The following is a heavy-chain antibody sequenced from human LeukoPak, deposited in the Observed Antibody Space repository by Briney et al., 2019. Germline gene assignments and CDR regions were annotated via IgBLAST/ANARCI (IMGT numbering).Heavy chain of an antibody. Sequence: KPSETLSLTCTVSGXSISSYYWSWIRQPXGXXLEWIGYIYYSGSTNYNPSLKSRVTISVDTSKNQFSLKLSSVTAADTAVYYCARHGHSSSLTVWPGGPTEFDYWGQGTLVTVSS. CDR3: ARHGHSSSLTVWPGGPTEFDY. CDR2: IYYSGST. V-gene: IGHV4-59*08. J-gene: IGHJ4*02. CDR1: GXSISSYY. D-gene: IGHD6-6*01.